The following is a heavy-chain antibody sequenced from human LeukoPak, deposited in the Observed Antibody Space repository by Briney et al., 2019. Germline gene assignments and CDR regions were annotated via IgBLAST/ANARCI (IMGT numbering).Heavy chain of an antibody. CDR1: GGSISSYY. J-gene: IGHJ5*02. V-gene: IGHV4-59*01. CDR2: IFYSGIT. Sequence: SETLSLTCTVSGGSISSYYWNWIRQPPGKGLEWIGYIFYSGITNYNPSLKSRVTISVDTSKRQFSLKLTSVTAADTAVYYCARDSGSYPHWFAPWGQGTLVTVSS. D-gene: IGHD1-26*01. CDR3: ARDSGSYPHWFAP.